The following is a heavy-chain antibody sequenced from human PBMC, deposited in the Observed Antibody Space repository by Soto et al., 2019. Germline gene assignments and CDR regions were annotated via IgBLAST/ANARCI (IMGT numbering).Heavy chain of an antibody. J-gene: IGHJ4*02. V-gene: IGHV1-18*04. CDR1: GYTFTSYG. Sequence: ASVNVSCKASGYTFTSYGISWVRQAPGQGLEWMGWISAYNGNTNYAQKLQGRVTMTTDTSTSTAYMELRSLRSDDTAVYYCARVGIVVVPAATSHPATSDYWGQGTLVTVSS. CDR3: ARVGIVVVPAATSHPATSDY. CDR2: ISAYNGNT. D-gene: IGHD2-2*01.